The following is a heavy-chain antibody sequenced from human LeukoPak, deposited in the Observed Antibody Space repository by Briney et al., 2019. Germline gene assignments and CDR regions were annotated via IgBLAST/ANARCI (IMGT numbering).Heavy chain of an antibody. J-gene: IGHJ4*02. V-gene: IGHV3-23*01. D-gene: IGHD3-22*01. CDR3: ARSTMIGDY. Sequence: GGSLRLSCAASGFTFSSYAMSWVRQAPGQGLEWVSAISGSGGSTYYADSVKGRFTISRDNSKNTLYLQMSSLRAEDTAVYYWARSTMIGDYWGQGTLVTVSS. CDR2: ISGSGGST. CDR1: GFTFSSYA.